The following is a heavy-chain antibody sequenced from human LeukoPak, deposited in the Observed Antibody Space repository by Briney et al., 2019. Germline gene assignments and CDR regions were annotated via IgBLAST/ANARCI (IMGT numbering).Heavy chain of an antibody. V-gene: IGHV4-39*01. CDR3: ARQRITMVRGVMSTRRNDNWFDP. D-gene: IGHD3-10*01. CDR2: IYYSGST. J-gene: IGHJ5*02. Sequence: SETLSLTCTVSGGSISSSSYYWGWIRQPPGKGLEWIGSIYYSGSTYYNPFLKSRVTISVDTSKNQFSLKLSSVTAADTAVYYCARQRITMVRGVMSTRRNDNWFDPWGQGTLVTVSS. CDR1: GGSISSSSYY.